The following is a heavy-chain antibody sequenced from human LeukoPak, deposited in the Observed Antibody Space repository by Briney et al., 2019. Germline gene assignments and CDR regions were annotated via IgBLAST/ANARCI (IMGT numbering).Heavy chain of an antibody. Sequence: PGGSLRLSCAASGFTFDDYAMHWVRQAPGKGLEWVSGISWNSGSIGYADSVKGRFTISRDNAKNSLYLQMNSLRAEDTALYYCAKGTQQWLVSPVDYWGQGTLVTVSS. V-gene: IGHV3-9*01. D-gene: IGHD6-19*01. CDR1: GFTFDDYA. J-gene: IGHJ4*02. CDR2: ISWNSGSI. CDR3: AKGTQQWLVSPVDY.